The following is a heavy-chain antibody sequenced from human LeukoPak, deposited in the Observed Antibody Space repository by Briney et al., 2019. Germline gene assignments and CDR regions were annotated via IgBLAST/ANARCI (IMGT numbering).Heavy chain of an antibody. CDR3: VRGMDV. CDR2: INQDGNKK. CDR1: GFTFSDYW. V-gene: IGHV3-7*01. J-gene: IGHJ6*02. Sequence: HSGGSLRLSCAASGFTFSDYWMNWVRQAPGKGLEWVANINQDGNKKYYVDSVKGRFTASRDNAKNSLYLQMNSLRAGDTAVYYCVRGMDVWGQGTTVTVSS.